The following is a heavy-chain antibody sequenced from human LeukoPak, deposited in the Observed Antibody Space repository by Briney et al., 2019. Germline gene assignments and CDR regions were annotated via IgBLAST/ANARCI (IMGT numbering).Heavy chain of an antibody. D-gene: IGHD1-26*01. CDR3: VRRTSGSYSDY. Sequence: PSETLSLTCTVSGGSISSSSVYWGWIRQPPGKGLEWIVTISYSGSTTSYNPSLKSRVTISVDTSKNQFSLKLNSVTAADTAVYYCVRRTSGSYSDYWGQGTLVTVSS. V-gene: IGHV4-39*01. CDR1: GGSISSSSVY. CDR2: ISYSGSTT. J-gene: IGHJ4*02.